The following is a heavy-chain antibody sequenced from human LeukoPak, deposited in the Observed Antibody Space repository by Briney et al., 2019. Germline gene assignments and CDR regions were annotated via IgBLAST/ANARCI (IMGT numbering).Heavy chain of an antibody. CDR3: AREEYGFDP. CDR1: GYTFTGYY. CDR2: INPKSGGT. V-gene: IGHV1-2*02. J-gene: IGHJ5*02. Sequence: GASVKVSCKAPGYTFTGYYMHWVRQAPGQGLEWMGWINPKSGGTNYAQKFQGRVTMTRDTSIHTAYMELSRLRSDDTAVYYCAREEYGFDPWGQGTLVTVSS. D-gene: IGHD2-2*01.